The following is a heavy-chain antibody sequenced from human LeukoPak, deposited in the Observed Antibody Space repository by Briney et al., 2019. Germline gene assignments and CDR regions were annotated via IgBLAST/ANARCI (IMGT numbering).Heavy chain of an antibody. CDR2: INPRGCST. J-gene: IGHJ4*02. Sequence: GASVKVSCKASGYTFTRYYMHWVRQTPGHRLEWMGIINPRGCSTSYAQKFQGRVTMTRDTSTSTVYMELSSLRSEDTAVYYCARGDYGDYWGQGTLVTASS. CDR3: ARGDYGDY. CDR1: GYTFTRYY. V-gene: IGHV1-46*01.